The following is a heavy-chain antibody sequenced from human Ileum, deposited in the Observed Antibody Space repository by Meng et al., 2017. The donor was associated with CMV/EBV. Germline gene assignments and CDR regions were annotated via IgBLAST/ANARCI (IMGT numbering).Heavy chain of an antibody. D-gene: IGHD3-16*01. CDR2: IDEGGSRT. V-gene: IGHV3-74*01. CDR3: ARDLGGGSGY. CDR1: GFTLSSYW. Sequence: LSCAASGFTLSSYWMHWVRQVPGKGLVWVSRIDEGGSRTDYADSAKGRFTISRDNAKNTLYLQMNSLRAEDTAVYYCARDLGGGSGYWGQGTLVTVSS. J-gene: IGHJ4*02.